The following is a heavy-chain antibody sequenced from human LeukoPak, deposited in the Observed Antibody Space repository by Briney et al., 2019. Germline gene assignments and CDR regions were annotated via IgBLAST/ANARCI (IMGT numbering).Heavy chain of an antibody. CDR3: ASSHYYDSSGYYYVGAFDI. D-gene: IGHD3-22*01. V-gene: IGHV1-69*05. CDR1: GGTFSSYA. CDR2: IIPIFGTA. Sequence: ASVKVSCKASGGTFSSYAISWVRQAPGQGLEWMGGIIPIFGTANYAQKFQGRVTITTDESTSTAYMELSSLRSEDTAVYYCASSHYYDSSGYYYVGAFDIWGQGTMVTVSS. J-gene: IGHJ3*02.